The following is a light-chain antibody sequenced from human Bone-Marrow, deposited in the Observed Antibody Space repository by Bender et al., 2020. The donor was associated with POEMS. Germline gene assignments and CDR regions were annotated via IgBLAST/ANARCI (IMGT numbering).Light chain of an antibody. V-gene: IGLV2-8*01. CDR2: DVS. J-gene: IGLJ2*01. CDR1: SSDVGGYNY. CDR3: TSFGDNNNFAL. Sequence: QSALTQPRSVSGSPGQSVTISCTGTSSDVGGYNYVSWYQQHPGKAPKLMIYDVSKRPSGVPDRFSASKSGNTASLTVSGLQADDEADYYCTSFGDNNNFALFGGGTKLTVL.